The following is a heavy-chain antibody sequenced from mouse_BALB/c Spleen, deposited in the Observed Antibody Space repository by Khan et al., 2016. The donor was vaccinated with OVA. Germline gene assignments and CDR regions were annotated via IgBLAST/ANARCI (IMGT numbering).Heavy chain of an antibody. V-gene: IGHV3-2*02. D-gene: IGHD2-13*01. J-gene: IGHJ4*01. CDR2: ISSTGST. CDR1: GYSITSDFA. Sequence: EVQLQESGPGLVKPSQSLSLTCTVTGYSITSDFAWNWIRQFPGNKLEWMGYISSTGSTSYRPSLKSRISITRDTSKNQFFLHLNSVTAEDTATDYCARSLYYSDSYAMDYWGQGTSVTVSS. CDR3: ARSLYYSDSYAMDY.